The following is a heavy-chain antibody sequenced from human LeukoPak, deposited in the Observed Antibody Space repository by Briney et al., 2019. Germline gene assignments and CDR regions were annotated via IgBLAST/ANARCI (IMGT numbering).Heavy chain of an antibody. CDR3: ARDRGGYYDSSGNMVGY. CDR1: GYTFTGYY. Sequence: ASVKVSCKASGYTFTGYYMHWVRQAPGQGLEWMGWINPNSGGTNYAQKFQGRVTMTRDTSVSTAYMELSRLRSDDTAVYYCARDRGGYYDSSGNMVGYWGQGTLVTVSS. D-gene: IGHD3-22*01. V-gene: IGHV1-2*02. J-gene: IGHJ4*02. CDR2: INPNSGGT.